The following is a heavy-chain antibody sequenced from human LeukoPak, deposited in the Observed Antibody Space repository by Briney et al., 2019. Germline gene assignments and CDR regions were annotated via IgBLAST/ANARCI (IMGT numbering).Heavy chain of an antibody. CDR3: ARGLKLRYFDWLPPDTYYYYMDV. Sequence: GGSLRLSCAASGFTFSSYEMNWVRQAPGKGLEWVSSISSSSSYIYYADSVKGRFTISRDNAKNSLYLQMNSLRAEDTAVYYCARGLKLRYFDWLPPDTYYYYMDVWGKGTTVTISS. CDR2: ISSSSSYI. J-gene: IGHJ6*03. D-gene: IGHD3-9*01. V-gene: IGHV3-21*01. CDR1: GFTFSSYE.